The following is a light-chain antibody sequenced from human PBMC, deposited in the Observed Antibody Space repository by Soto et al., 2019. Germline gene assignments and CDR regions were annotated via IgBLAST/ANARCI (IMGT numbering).Light chain of an antibody. V-gene: IGKV1-16*01. Sequence: DIQMTQSPSSLSASVGVSVTITCRASQGINKFLAWFQQKTGTAPKSLISTASRLQSGVPSRISGSGSGTHFTLTINNLQPEDFATYYCQQYDSFPLTFGGGTRVEIK. CDR3: QQYDSFPLT. J-gene: IGKJ4*01. CDR2: TAS. CDR1: QGINKF.